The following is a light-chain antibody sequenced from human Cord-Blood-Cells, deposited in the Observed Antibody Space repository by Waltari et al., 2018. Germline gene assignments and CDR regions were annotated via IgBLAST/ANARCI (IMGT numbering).Light chain of an antibody. V-gene: IGKV1-5*01. J-gene: IGKJ2*01. CDR3: QHYNSYPPPMYT. CDR1: QSISSW. Sequence: DIQMTQSPSTLSASVGDRVTITCRASQSISSWVAWYQQKPGKAPKLLIYDASRLESGVPGRFDSSRAGTEFTLTILRLRPDDFAAYCCQHYNSYPPPMYTFGQGTKLEIK. CDR2: DAS.